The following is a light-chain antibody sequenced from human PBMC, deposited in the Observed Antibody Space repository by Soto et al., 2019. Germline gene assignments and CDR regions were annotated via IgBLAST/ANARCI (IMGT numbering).Light chain of an antibody. Sequence: IGLTQSAAALSLSPGERATLSCRASQCFXSHFAWYQQKPGQAPRLLXAYASNRAKGGPARFRGSGSVTDFTRTISSLEPEYCVCYYWQQRSKGTITFGQGTRLDIK. J-gene: IGKJ5*01. CDR2: YAS. V-gene: IGKV3-11*01. CDR1: QCFXSH. CDR3: QQRSKGTIT.